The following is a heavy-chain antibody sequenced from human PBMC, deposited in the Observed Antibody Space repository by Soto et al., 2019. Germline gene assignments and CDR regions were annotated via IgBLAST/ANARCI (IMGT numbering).Heavy chain of an antibody. CDR3: ARDRHDFWSGYGNYMDV. J-gene: IGHJ6*03. CDR1: GFTFSSYW. CDR2: INSSRSEI. V-gene: IGHV3-21*01. D-gene: IGHD3-3*01. Sequence: GGSLRLSCAASGFTFSSYWMSWVRQAPGKGLEWVASINSSRSEIYYADSVKGRFTISRDNAKNSLYLQMNSLRAEDTAVYYCARDRHDFWSGYGNYMDVWGKGTTVTVSS.